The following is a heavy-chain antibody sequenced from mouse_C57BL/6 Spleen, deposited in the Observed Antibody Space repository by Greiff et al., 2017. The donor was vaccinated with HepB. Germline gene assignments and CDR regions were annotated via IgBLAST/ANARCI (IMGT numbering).Heavy chain of an antibody. D-gene: IGHD3-2*01. CDR2: IYPGDGDT. J-gene: IGHJ2*01. CDR1: GYAFSSSW. Sequence: QVQLQQSGPELVKPGASVKISCKASGYAFSSSWMNWVKQRPGKGLEWIGRIYPGDGDTNYNGKFKGKATLTADKASSTAYMQLSSLTSEDSAVYFCARRQPGDYWGQGTTLTVSS. CDR3: ARRQPGDY. V-gene: IGHV1-82*01.